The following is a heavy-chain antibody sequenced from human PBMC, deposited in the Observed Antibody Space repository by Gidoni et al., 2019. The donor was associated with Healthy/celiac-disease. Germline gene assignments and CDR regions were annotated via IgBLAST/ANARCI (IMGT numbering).Heavy chain of an antibody. CDR2: IIPILGIA. Sequence: QVQLVQSGAEVKKPGSSVKVSCKASGGTFSSYAISWVRQAPGQGLEWMGRIIPILGIANYAQKFQGRVTITADKSTSTAYMELSSLRSEDSAVYYCARANYDSSGYYPKYYFDYWGQGTLVTVSS. J-gene: IGHJ4*02. CDR1: GGTFSSYA. CDR3: ARANYDSSGYYPKYYFDY. D-gene: IGHD3-22*01. V-gene: IGHV1-69*04.